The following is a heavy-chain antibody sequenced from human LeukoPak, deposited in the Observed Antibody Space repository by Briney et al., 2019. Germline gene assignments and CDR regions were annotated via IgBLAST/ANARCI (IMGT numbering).Heavy chain of an antibody. Sequence: SETLSLTCAVYGGSFSGYYWSWIRQPPGKGLEWIGEINHSGSTNYNPSLKSRVTISVDTSKNQFSLKLSSVTAADTAVYYCARVGVSMVSFYWGQGTLVTVSS. CDR1: GGSFSGYY. CDR2: INHSGST. V-gene: IGHV4-34*01. D-gene: IGHD5-18*01. J-gene: IGHJ4*02. CDR3: ARVGVSMVSFY.